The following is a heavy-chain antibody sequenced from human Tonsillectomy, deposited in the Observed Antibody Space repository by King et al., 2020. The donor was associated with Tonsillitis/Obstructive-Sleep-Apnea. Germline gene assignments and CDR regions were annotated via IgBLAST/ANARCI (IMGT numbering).Heavy chain of an antibody. D-gene: IGHD5-12*01. CDR3: ARDHSGYESYYYYVDV. J-gene: IGHJ6*03. Sequence: VQLVESGGGVVQPGRSLRLSCAASGFTFSSYGMHWVRQAPGKGLEWVAVIWYDGSNKYYADSVKGRFTISRDNSKNTLYLQMNSLRAEDTAVYYCARDHSGYESYYYYVDVWGKGTTVTVSS. CDR2: IWYDGSNK. V-gene: IGHV3-33*01. CDR1: GFTFSSYG.